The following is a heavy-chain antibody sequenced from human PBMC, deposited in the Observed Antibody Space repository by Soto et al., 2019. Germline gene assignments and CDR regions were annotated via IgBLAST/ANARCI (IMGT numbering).Heavy chain of an antibody. D-gene: IGHD4-17*01. V-gene: IGHV4-61*01. J-gene: IGHJ4*02. Sequence: PSETLSLTCTVSGDSVSSSSYYWSWIRQPPGKGLEWIGYIYYSGSTNYNPSLKSRVTISVDTSKNQFSLKLSSVTAADTAVYYCARVTRDYGGPYNFDYWGQGALVTVSS. CDR2: IYYSGST. CDR1: GDSVSSSSYY. CDR3: ARVTRDYGGPYNFDY.